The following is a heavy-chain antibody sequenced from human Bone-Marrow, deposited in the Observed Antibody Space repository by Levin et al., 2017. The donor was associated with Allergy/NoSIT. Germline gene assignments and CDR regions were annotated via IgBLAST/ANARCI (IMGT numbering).Heavy chain of an antibody. CDR2: SYYSGSP. J-gene: IGHJ4*02. Sequence: SQTLSLPCTVSCASISNGGYFWSWIRQRPGQGLEWIGYSYYSGSPDYNPSLKSRVSISVDTSKNHFSLRLSSVTAADTAVYYCARADYVWGSRARRLYYVDYWGQGTLVTVSS. D-gene: IGHD3-16*01. CDR3: ARADYVWGSRARRLYYVDY. V-gene: IGHV4-31*03. CDR1: CASISNGGYF.